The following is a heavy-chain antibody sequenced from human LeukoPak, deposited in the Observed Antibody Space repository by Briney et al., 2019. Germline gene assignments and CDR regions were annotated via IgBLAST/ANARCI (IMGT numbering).Heavy chain of an antibody. CDR3: AKGARYSGYDYPLDS. D-gene: IGHD5-12*01. CDR1: GFTFSNNG. J-gene: IGHJ4*02. V-gene: IGHV3-30*18. Sequence: GGSLRRSGAAGGFTFSNNGRDWVGQAPGDGLEGVAVISYDGGNKYYADSGKVRFTVAKDNPQTTLHLQINSLRADDTAVYHCAKGARYSGYDYPLDSWGPGTLVTASS. CDR2: ISYDGGNK.